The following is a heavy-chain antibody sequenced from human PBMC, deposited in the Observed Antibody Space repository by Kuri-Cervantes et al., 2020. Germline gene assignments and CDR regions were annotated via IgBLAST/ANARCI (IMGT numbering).Heavy chain of an antibody. CDR1: GGSISSYY. V-gene: IGHV4-59*01. CDR2: IYYSGST. Sequence: SETLSLSCTVSGGSISSYYWSWIRQPPGKGLEWIGYIYYSGSTNYNPSLKSRVTISVDTSKNQFSLKLSSVTAADTAVYYCAREGWMVRGVKSWFDPWGQGTLVTVSS. CDR3: AREGWMVRGVKSWFDP. D-gene: IGHD3-10*01. J-gene: IGHJ5*02.